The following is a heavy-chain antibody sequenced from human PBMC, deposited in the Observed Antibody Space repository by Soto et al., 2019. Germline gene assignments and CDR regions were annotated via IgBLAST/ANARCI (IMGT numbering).Heavy chain of an antibody. CDR1: GGTFSSYA. CDR3: AAELHYGEYIDD. D-gene: IGHD4-17*01. J-gene: IGHJ4*02. Sequence: SVKVSYKASGGTFSSYAISWVRQAPGQGLEWMGGIIPIFDTANYAQKFQGRVTITADESTSTAYMELSSLRSEDTAVYYGAAELHYGEYIDDWGQGTLVSVTS. V-gene: IGHV1-69*13. CDR2: IIPIFDTA.